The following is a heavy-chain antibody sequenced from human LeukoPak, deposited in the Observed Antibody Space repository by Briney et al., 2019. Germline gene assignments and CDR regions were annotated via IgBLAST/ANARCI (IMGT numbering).Heavy chain of an antibody. D-gene: IGHD6-13*01. Sequence: LGASVKVSCKASGYTFTGYYMHWVRQAPGQGLEWMGWINPNSGGTNYVQKFQGRVTMTRDTSISTAYMELSRLRSDDTAVYYCARIIAAAAHFDYWGQGTLVTVSS. CDR2: INPNSGGT. J-gene: IGHJ4*02. CDR3: ARIIAAAAHFDY. CDR1: GYTFTGYY. V-gene: IGHV1-2*03.